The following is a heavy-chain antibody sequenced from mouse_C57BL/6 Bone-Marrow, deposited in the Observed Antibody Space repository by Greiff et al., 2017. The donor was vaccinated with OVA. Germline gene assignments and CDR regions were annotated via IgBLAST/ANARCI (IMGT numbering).Heavy chain of an antibody. CDR1: GYSITSGYD. Sequence: EVMLVESGPGMVKPSQSLSLTCTVTGYSITSGYDWHWIRHFPGNKLEWMGYISYSGSTNYNPSLKSRISITHDTSKNHFFLKLNSVTTEDTATYYCARDGVYDGYLYWYFDVWGTGTTVTVSS. CDR3: ARDGVYDGYLYWYFDV. D-gene: IGHD2-3*01. J-gene: IGHJ1*03. CDR2: ISYSGST. V-gene: IGHV3-1*01.